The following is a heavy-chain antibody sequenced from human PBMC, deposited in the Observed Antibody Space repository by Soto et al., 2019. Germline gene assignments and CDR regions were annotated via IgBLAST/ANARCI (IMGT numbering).Heavy chain of an antibody. V-gene: IGHV3-53*02. CDR1: GLTVSTSY. Sequence: VQLVETGGGLIQPGGSLRLSCAASGLTVSTSYMSWVRQAPWKGLEWVSIIYSDGSTFYADSVKGRFSISRDNSRNTLYLQMNSLRAEDTAVYYCARGSYCGGGCYGAAFDIWGQGTVVTVSS. CDR2: IYSDGST. D-gene: IGHD2-21*02. J-gene: IGHJ3*02. CDR3: ARGSYCGGGCYGAAFDI.